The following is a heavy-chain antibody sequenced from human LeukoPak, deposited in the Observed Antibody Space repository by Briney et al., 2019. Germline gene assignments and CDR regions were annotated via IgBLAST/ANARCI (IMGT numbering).Heavy chain of an antibody. J-gene: IGHJ5*02. CDR1: GFTFNDYY. Sequence: GGSLRLSCAASGFTFNDYYMGWIRQAPGKGLEWLSYINIGGTNTHYADSVKGRFTISRDNAKKSLYLEINNLRAEDTAVYYCATDGAGFDTWGQRVLVTVSS. V-gene: IGHV3-11*01. CDR2: INIGGTNT. CDR3: ATDGAGFDT.